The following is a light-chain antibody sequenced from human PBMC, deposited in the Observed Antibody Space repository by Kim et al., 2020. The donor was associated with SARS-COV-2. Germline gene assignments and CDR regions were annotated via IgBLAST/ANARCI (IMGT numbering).Light chain of an antibody. CDR2: GAS. V-gene: IGKV3-20*01. CDR1: QRVSSTS. J-gene: IGKJ2*01. Sequence: EIVLTQSPGTLSLSPGAGVTLSCRASQRVSSTSLAWYQQRPGQAPRLLIYGASSRATGIPDRFSGSGSGTDFTLTISRLEPEDFAVYYCQQYTISSYTFGQGPSWRS. CDR3: QQYTISSYT.